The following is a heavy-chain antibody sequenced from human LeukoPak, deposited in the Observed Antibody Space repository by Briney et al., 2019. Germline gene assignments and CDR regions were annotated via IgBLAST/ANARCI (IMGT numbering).Heavy chain of an antibody. D-gene: IGHD3-22*01. CDR2: IYYSGST. Sequence: SETLSLTCTVSGGSISSYYWSWIRQPPGKGLEWIGYIYYSGSTNYNPSLKSRVTMSVDTSKNQFSLKLSSVTAADTAVYYCARENYYDSSGSSALNAFDIWGQGTMVTVSS. CDR1: GGSISSYY. J-gene: IGHJ3*02. V-gene: IGHV4-59*12. CDR3: ARENYYDSSGSSALNAFDI.